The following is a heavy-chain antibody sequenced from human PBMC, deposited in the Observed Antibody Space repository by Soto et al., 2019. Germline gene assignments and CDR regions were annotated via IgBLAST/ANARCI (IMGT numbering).Heavy chain of an antibody. CDR2: IDGSGDST. V-gene: IGHV3-23*01. D-gene: IGHD6-19*01. CDR3: AKDRGWTYYFDY. CDR1: GFPFRNYA. J-gene: IGHJ4*02. Sequence: GGSLRLSCATSGFPFRNYAMSWVRQTPGKGLEWVSAIDGSGDSTYYADSVKGRFTISRDNSGNTLYLQMDSLRAEDTAVYFCAKDRGWTYYFDYWGQGALVTGLL.